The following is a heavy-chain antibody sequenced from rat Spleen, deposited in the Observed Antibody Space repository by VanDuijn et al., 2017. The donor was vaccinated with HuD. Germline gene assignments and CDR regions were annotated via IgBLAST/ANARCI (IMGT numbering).Heavy chain of an antibody. Sequence: QVQLKESGPGLVQPSQTLSLTCTVSGFSLTSNSVSWIRQPPGKGLEWMAVIWSGGTTDYNSALKSRLSISRDTSKSQIFLKMNSLQTEDTAIYFCTRSRPGVMDAWGQGATVTVSS. CDR2: IWSGGTT. CDR3: TRSRPGVMDA. CDR1: GFSLTSNS. D-gene: IGHD1-4*01. J-gene: IGHJ4*01. V-gene: IGHV2-1*01.